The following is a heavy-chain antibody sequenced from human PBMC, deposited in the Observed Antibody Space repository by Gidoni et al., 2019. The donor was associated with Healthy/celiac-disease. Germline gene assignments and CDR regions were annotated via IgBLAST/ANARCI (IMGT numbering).Heavy chain of an antibody. Sequence: EVQLVQSGAEVKKPGESLRISWKGSGYSFTSYWISWVRQMPGKGLEWMGRIDPSDSYTNYSPSFQGHVTISADKSISTAYLQWSSLKASDTAMYYCARPRGRIGQLWFGYYYMDVWGKGTTVTVSS. J-gene: IGHJ6*03. CDR1: GYSFTSYW. D-gene: IGHD5-18*01. CDR2: IDPSDSYT. CDR3: ARPRGRIGQLWFGYYYMDV. V-gene: IGHV5-10-1*03.